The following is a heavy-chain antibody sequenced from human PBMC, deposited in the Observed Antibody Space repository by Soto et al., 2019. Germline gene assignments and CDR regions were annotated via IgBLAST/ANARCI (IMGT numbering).Heavy chain of an antibody. CDR2: ISSSGGTI. J-gene: IGHJ4*02. Sequence: LRLSFGASGFTFSDDYMSWIRQAPGKGLEWVSYISSSGGTIYYADSVKSRFTISRDNAKNSLFLQMNSLRADDTAVYYCARASSPRDPWLDYWGQGTLVTVSS. CDR3: ARASSPRDPWLDY. V-gene: IGHV3-11*01. CDR1: GFTFSDDY. D-gene: IGHD5-18*01.